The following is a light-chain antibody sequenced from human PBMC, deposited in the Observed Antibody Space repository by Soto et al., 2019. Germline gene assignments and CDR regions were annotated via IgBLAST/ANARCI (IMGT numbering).Light chain of an antibody. Sequence: EIVLTQSPGTLSLSPGEKGTLSCRASLSVSSSYLAWYQQKPGQAPRLLIYGASSRATGIPDRFSGSGSGTDFTLTISRLEPEDLAVYYCQQYGSSRTFGQGTKVEIK. J-gene: IGKJ1*01. CDR2: GAS. V-gene: IGKV3-20*01. CDR1: LSVSSSY. CDR3: QQYGSSRT.